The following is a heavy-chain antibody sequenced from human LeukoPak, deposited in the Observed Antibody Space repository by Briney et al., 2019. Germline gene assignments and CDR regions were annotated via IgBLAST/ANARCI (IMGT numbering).Heavy chain of an antibody. CDR3: ARAYPLVAVPTFDY. CDR2: IYYSGST. CDR1: GGSISSSSYY. D-gene: IGHD3-10*01. V-gene: IGHV4-39*07. Sequence: SETLSLTCTVSGGSISSSSYYWGWIRQPPGKGLEWIGSIYYSGSTYYNPSLKSRVTISVDTSKNQFSLKLSSVTAADTAVYYCARAYPLVAVPTFDYWGQGTLVTVSS. J-gene: IGHJ4*02.